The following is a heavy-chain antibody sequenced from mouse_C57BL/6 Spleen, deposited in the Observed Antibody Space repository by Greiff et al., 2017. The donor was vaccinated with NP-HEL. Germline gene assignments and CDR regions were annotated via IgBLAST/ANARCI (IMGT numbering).Heavy chain of an antibody. CDR1: GYAFSSYW. Sequence: QVQLQQSGAELVKPGASVKISCKASGYAFSSYWMNWVKQRPGKGLEWIGQIYPGDGDTNYNGKFTGKATLTADKSYSTAYMQLSRLTSEDSAVYFCARETTVVANYFDYWGQGTTLTVSS. V-gene: IGHV1-80*01. D-gene: IGHD1-1*01. CDR3: ARETTVVANYFDY. CDR2: IYPGDGDT. J-gene: IGHJ2*01.